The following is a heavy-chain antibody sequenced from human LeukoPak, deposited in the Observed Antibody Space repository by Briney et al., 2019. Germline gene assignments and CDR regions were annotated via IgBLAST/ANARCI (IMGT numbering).Heavy chain of an antibody. J-gene: IGHJ4*02. D-gene: IGHD1-26*01. CDR1: GSRFTSYW. Sequence: GESLQISCKCPGSRFTSYWIGWVRQLPGKGLEWMGMIYPDDSDTRYSPSFQGQVTISADKSMNTAYLQWSSLKASDTAMYYCARGSGSGSYYDYWGQGTLVTVSS. CDR3: ARGSGSGSYYDY. V-gene: IGHV5-51*01. CDR2: IYPDDSDT.